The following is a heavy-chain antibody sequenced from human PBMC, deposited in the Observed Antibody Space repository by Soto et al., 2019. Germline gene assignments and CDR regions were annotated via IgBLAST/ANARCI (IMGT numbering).Heavy chain of an antibody. CDR1: GLTFSSYA. CDR3: VKPAYYYDSSGNYWYFDL. CDR2: ISSNGGGT. J-gene: IGHJ2*01. D-gene: IGHD3-22*01. V-gene: IGHV3-64D*06. Sequence: EVQLLESGGALVQTGGSLRLSCAASGLTFSSYAMHWVRQAPGKGLEYVSAISSNGGGTYYADSVKGRFTISRDNSKNTLYLQMSSLRAEDTAVYYCVKPAYYYDSSGNYWYFDLWGRGTLVTVSS.